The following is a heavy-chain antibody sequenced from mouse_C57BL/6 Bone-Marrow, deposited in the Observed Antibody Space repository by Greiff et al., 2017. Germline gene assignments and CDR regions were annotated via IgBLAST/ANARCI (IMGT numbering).Heavy chain of an antibody. D-gene: IGHD1-1*01. V-gene: IGHV10-1*02. CDR2: IKSKSNNYAT. J-gene: IGHJ2*01. CDR3: VRGDGSIDY. CDR1: GFTFNTYA. Sequence: GGGLVQPKGSLKLSCAASGFTFNTYAMNWVRQAPGKGLEWVARIKSKSNNYATYYADSVKDRFTISRDESQSMLYLQMNNLKTEDTAMYYCVRGDGSIDYWGQGTTLTVSS.